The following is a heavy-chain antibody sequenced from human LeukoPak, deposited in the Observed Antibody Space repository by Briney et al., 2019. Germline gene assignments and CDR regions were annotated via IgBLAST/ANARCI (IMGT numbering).Heavy chain of an antibody. CDR2: MSYDGSNK. CDR1: GFTFSTYA. D-gene: IGHD6-13*01. Sequence: GGSLRLPCAASGFTFSTYAMHWVRQAPGKGLEWVAVMSYDGSNKFYADSVKGRFTISRDNPKNTLYLQMNSLRAEDTAVYYCAILAIAAAGTDDVFDIWGQGTMVIVSS. J-gene: IGHJ3*02. CDR3: AILAIAAAGTDDVFDI. V-gene: IGHV3-30*04.